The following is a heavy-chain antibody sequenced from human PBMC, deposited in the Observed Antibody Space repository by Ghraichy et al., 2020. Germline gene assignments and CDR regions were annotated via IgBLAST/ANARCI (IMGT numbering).Heavy chain of an antibody. V-gene: IGHV3-64D*09. CDR3: GGDYGGDTPLVDN. CDR1: GFTFSNYA. Sequence: GGSLRLSCSASGFTFSNYAMHWVRQAPGKGLEYVSVISSSGGTTYYTDSVKGRFTISRDNSKNTLYLQMSSLSAKDTAVYYCGGDYGGDTPLVDNLGQGTLVTVSS. D-gene: IGHD4-23*01. J-gene: IGHJ4*02. CDR2: ISSSGGTT.